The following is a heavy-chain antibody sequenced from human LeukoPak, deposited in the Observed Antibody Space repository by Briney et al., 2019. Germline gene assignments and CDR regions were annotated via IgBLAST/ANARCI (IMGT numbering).Heavy chain of an antibody. CDR2: ISAYNGNT. V-gene: IGHV1-18*01. Sequence: ASVKVSCKASGYTFTSYGISWVRQAPGQGLEWMGWISAYNGNTNYAQKLQGRVTMTTDTSTSTAYMELRSRRSDDTAVYYCARDYLPIATMVHQLEGYWGQGTLVTVSS. CDR1: GYTFTSYG. CDR3: ARDYLPIATMVHQLEGY. D-gene: IGHD3-10*01. J-gene: IGHJ4*02.